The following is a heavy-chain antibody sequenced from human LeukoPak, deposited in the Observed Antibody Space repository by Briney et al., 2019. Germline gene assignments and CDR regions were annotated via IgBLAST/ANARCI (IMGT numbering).Heavy chain of an antibody. J-gene: IGHJ4*02. CDR2: IRYDGSNK. CDR3: ARDVEGAPDY. Sequence: QSGGSLRLSCAASGFTFSSYGMHWVRQAPGKGLEWVAFIRYDGSNKYYADSVKGRFTISRDNSKNTLYLQMNSLRAEDTAVYYCARDVEGAPDYWGQGTLVTVSS. D-gene: IGHD1-26*01. V-gene: IGHV3-30*02. CDR1: GFTFSSYG.